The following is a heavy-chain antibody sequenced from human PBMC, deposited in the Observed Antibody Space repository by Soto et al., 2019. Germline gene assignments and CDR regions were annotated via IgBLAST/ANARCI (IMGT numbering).Heavy chain of an antibody. D-gene: IGHD3-22*01. CDR3: VRTSGGEYYDSRQYYHSY. CDR1: GYKFIDYW. V-gene: IGHV5-51*01. CDR2: IYPGDFDI. J-gene: IGHJ4*02. Sequence: PGESLKISCKGSGYKFIDYWIGWVRQVPGKGLEWVGSIYPGDFDIKYRPSFQGQATISADKSTTTAYLQWNSLQASDTAMYYCVRTSGGEYYDSRQYYHSYWGQGTLVTVSS.